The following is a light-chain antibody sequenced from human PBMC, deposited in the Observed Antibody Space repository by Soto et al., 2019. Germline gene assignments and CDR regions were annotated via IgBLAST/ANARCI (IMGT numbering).Light chain of an antibody. V-gene: IGKV3-20*01. Sequence: EIVLTQSPGTLSLSPGERATLSCRASQSVSSTYLAWYQQKPGQAPRLLIYGASSRATGIPDRFGGSGSGTDFTLTISRLEPEDFAVYYCQRYDISPFPFGQGTKLEIK. CDR1: QSVSSTY. CDR3: QRYDISPFP. CDR2: GAS. J-gene: IGKJ2*01.